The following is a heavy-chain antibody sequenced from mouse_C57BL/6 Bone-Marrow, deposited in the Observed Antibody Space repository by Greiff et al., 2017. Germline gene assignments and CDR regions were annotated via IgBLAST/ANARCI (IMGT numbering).Heavy chain of an antibody. V-gene: IGHV6-3*01. CDR2: IRLKADNYAT. Sequence: EVMLVESGGGLVQPGGSMKLSCVASGFTFSNYWMNWVRQSPENGLEWVAQIRLKADNYATNYAASVKGRFTISRDDSKSSVYLQMNNLRAEDTGIYYCTGHYYYGSSSWSFDVWGTGTTVTVSS. CDR3: TGHYYYGSSSWSFDV. D-gene: IGHD1-1*01. J-gene: IGHJ1*03. CDR1: GFTFSNYW.